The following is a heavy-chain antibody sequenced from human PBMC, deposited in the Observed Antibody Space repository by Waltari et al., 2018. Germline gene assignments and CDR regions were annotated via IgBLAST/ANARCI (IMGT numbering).Heavy chain of an antibody. CDR3: ASKVGATDDAFDI. V-gene: IGHV4-59*01. CDR1: GGSISSYY. J-gene: IGHJ3*02. Sequence: QVQLQESGPGLVKPSETLSLTCTVSGGSISSYYWSWIRQPPGKGLEWIGYIYYSGSTNYNPSLKSRVTISVDTSKNQFSLKLSSETAADTAVYYCASKVGATDDAFDIWGQGTMVTVSS. CDR2: IYYSGST. D-gene: IGHD1-26*01.